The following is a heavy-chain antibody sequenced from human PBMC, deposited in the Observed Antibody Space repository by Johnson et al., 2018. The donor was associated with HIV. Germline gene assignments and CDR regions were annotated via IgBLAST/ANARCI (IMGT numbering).Heavy chain of an antibody. D-gene: IGHD2-8*02. CDR1: GFTFSTSA. V-gene: IGHV3-30*18. CDR2: ISYDGSNK. Sequence: VQLVESGGGVVQPGRSQRLSCAASGFTFSTSAMHWVRQAPGKGMEWVAVISYDGSNKYYADSVKGRFTISRDNSKNTLYLQMNSLRPEDTAVYYCAKSGLFVLVVYAPDVFDIWGQGTMVTVSS. J-gene: IGHJ3*02. CDR3: AKSGLFVLVVYAPDVFDI.